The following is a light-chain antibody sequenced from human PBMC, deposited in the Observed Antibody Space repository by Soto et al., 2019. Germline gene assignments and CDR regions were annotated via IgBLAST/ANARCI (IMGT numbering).Light chain of an antibody. Sequence: EIVMTQSPATLSVSPGERVTLSCRASQSVSSNLAWYQQKPGQAPRLLIYGASTRATGIPARFSGSGSGTEFTLTISSLQSEDFAVYYCKQYNNWPPWTFGQGTKVEIK. J-gene: IGKJ1*01. CDR2: GAS. CDR1: QSVSSN. CDR3: KQYNNWPPWT. V-gene: IGKV3-15*01.